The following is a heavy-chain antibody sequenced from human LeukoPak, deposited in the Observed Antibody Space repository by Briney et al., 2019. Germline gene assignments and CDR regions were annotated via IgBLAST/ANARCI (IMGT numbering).Heavy chain of an antibody. J-gene: IGHJ4*02. CDR3: AKDRREYQLLYLADY. V-gene: IGHV3-30-3*01. CDR2: ISYDGSNK. D-gene: IGHD2-2*02. Sequence: GGSLRLSCAASGFTFSSYAMHWVRQAPGKGLEWVAVISYDGSNKYYADSVKGRFTISRDNSKNTLYLQMNSLRAEDTAVYYCAKDRREYQLLYLADYWGQGTLVTVSS. CDR1: GFTFSSYA.